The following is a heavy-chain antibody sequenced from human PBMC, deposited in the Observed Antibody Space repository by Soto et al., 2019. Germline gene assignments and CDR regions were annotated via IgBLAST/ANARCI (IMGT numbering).Heavy chain of an antibody. V-gene: IGHV3-30*18. Sequence: QVQLVESGGGVVQPGRSLKLSCAASGFTFSSYGMHWVRQAPGKGLEWVAVISYDESNKYYADSVKGRFTISRDNSKNTLYLQMNSLRAEDTAVYYCAKDRRYYDILTGFDYWGQGTLVTVSS. CDR1: GFTFSSYG. D-gene: IGHD3-9*01. CDR2: ISYDESNK. J-gene: IGHJ4*02. CDR3: AKDRRYYDILTGFDY.